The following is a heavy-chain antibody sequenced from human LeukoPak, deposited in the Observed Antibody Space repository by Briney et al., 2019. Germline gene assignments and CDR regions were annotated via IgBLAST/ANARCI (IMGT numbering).Heavy chain of an antibody. V-gene: IGHV6-1*01. CDR2: TYYRSKWYN. D-gene: IGHD6-19*01. Sequence: SQTLSLTCAISGDSVSSNNGAWNWIRQSPSRGLEWLGRTYYRSKWYNDYAEFIQGRITINQDTSKNQFSLQLNSVTPEATAVYSCPSDLGTSGWYTSDFWGQGTLVTVSS. CDR3: PSDLGTSGWYTSDF. J-gene: IGHJ4*02. CDR1: GDSVSSNNGA.